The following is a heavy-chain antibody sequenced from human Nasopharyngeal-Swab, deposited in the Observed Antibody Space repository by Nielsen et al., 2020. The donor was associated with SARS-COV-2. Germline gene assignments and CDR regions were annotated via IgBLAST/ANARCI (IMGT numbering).Heavy chain of an antibody. D-gene: IGHD3-10*01. CDR3: AMGSSGTTGEGY. CDR1: GFIFSSYE. Sequence: GESLKISCAASGFIFSSYELNWVRQAPGKGLEWVSSVSESGDVTYYADSVKGRFTISRDNSKNTLYLQMNSLRAEDTAVYYCAMGSSGTTGEGYWGQGALVTVSS. J-gene: IGHJ4*02. V-gene: IGHV3-23*01. CDR2: VSESGDVT.